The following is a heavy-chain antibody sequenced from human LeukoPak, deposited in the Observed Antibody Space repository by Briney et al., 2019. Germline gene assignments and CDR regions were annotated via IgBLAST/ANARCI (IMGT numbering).Heavy chain of an antibody. CDR3: ARKFVPDY. Sequence: GGSLRLSCAASGFTFSSSAMHWVRQAPGKGLEWVALISYDGSNKYYADSVKGRFTISRDNSKNTLYLQMNSLRAEDTAVYYCARKFVPDYWGQGTLVTVSS. V-gene: IGHV3-30-3*01. CDR1: GFTFSSSA. CDR2: ISYDGSNK. J-gene: IGHJ4*02. D-gene: IGHD5-12*01.